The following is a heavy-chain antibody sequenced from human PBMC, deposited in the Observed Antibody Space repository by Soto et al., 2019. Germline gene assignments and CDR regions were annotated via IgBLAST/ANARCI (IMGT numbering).Heavy chain of an antibody. V-gene: IGHV3-13*01. J-gene: IGHJ4*02. D-gene: IGHD2-2*01. Sequence: GGSLRLSCAASGFTFSSYDMHWVRQATGKGLEWVSAIGTAGDTYYPGSVKGRFTISRENVKNSLYLQMNSLRAGDTAVYYCARATGDCSSTSCSFDYWGQGTLVTVSS. CDR3: ARATGDCSSTSCSFDY. CDR1: GFTFSSYD. CDR2: IGTAGDT.